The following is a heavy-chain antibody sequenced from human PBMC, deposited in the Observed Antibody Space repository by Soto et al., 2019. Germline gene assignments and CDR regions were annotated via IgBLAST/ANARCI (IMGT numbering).Heavy chain of an antibody. CDR1: RFTFDDYA. D-gene: IGHD6-19*01. V-gene: IGHV3-9*01. J-gene: IGHJ6*02. CDR2: ISWNSGSI. CDR3: AKAIAVARGSQWLVLLYYYGMDV. Sequence: GGSLRLSCAASRFTFDDYAMHCVRQAPGKGLEWVSGISWNSGSIGYADSVKGRFTISRDNAKNSLYLQMNSRRAEDTDLYYFAKAIAVARGSQWLVLLYYYGMDVWGQRTTVSVSS.